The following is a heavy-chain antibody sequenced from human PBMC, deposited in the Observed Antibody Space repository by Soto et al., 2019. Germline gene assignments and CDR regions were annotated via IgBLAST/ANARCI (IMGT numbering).Heavy chain of an antibody. CDR3: ARGLPGWFGELFGWFDP. CDR1: GGSISSYY. D-gene: IGHD3-10*01. V-gene: IGHV4-59*01. Sequence: PSETLSLTCTVSGGSISSYYWSWIRQPPGKGLEWIGYIYYSGSTNYNPSLKSRVTISVDTSKNQFSLKLSSVTAADTAVYYCARGLPGWFGELFGWFDPWGQGTLVTVPQ. J-gene: IGHJ5*02. CDR2: IYYSGST.